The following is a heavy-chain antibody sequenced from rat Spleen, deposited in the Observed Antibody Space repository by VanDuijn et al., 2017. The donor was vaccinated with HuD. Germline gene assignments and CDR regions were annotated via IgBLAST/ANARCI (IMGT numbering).Heavy chain of an antibody. J-gene: IGHJ2*01. V-gene: IGHV5-22*01. CDR2: ISYEGGST. CDR3: ARHGVGAWYFDN. D-gene: IGHD5-1*01. Sequence: EVQLVESGGGLVQPGRSLKLSCAASGFTFSNFGIHWIRQAPTKGLEWVASISYEGGSTYYGDSVKGRFTIFRDNAESMLYLQMNSLRSEDTAIYYCARHGVGAWYFDNWGQGVMVTVSS. CDR1: GFTFSNFG.